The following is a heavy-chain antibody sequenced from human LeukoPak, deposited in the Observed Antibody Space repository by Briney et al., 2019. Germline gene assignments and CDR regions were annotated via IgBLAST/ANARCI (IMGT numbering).Heavy chain of an antibody. CDR2: ISTSGSTI. Sequence: PGGSLRLSCAASGFTFSSYEMDWVRQAPGKGPDWVSYISTSGSTIYYADSVKGRFTISRDNAKNSLYLQMNSLRAEDTAVYYCATSRGSWPDYFDYWGQGTLVTVSS. CDR3: ATSRGSWPDYFDY. J-gene: IGHJ4*02. V-gene: IGHV3-48*03. D-gene: IGHD6-13*01. CDR1: GFTFSSYE.